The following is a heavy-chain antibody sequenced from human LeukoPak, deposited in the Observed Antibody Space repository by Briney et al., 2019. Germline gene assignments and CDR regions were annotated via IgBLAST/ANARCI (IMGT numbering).Heavy chain of an antibody. CDR1: GFTFSYYS. CDR2: ISSSSSRTI. J-gene: IGHJ4*02. D-gene: IGHD3-10*01. V-gene: IGHV3-48*04. Sequence: GGSLRLSCAASGFTFSYYSMNWVRQAPGKGLEWVSYISSSSSRTIYYADSVKGRFTIFRDNAKNSLYLQMNSLRAEDTAVYYCARDYYGSGSYIDYWGQGTLVTVSS. CDR3: ARDYYGSGSYIDY.